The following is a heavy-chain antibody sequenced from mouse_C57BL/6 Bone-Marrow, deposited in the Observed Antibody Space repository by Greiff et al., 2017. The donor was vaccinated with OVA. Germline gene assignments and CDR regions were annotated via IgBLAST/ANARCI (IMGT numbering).Heavy chain of an antibody. CDR1: GFTFSDFY. CDR3: AREAGSNYGLFAY. CDR2: SRNKANDYTT. D-gene: IGHD2-5*01. V-gene: IGHV7-1*01. J-gene: IGHJ3*01. Sequence: EVQGVESGGGLVQSGRSLRLSCATSGFTFSDFYMEWVRQAPGKGLEWIAASRNKANDYTTEYSASVKGRFIVSRDTSQSILYLQMNALRAEDTAIYYCAREAGSNYGLFAYWGQGTLVTVSA.